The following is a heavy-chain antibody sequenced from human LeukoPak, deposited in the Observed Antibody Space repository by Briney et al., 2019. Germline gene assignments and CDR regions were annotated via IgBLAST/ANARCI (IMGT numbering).Heavy chain of an antibody. CDR2: ISYDGSDK. D-gene: IGHD3-3*01. Sequence: AGGSLRLSCAASGFTFSSYGMHWVRQAPGKGLEWVAVISYDGSDKYYADSVKGRFTIPRDNSENTVFLQMNSLRAEDTAVYYCAKDLEDFWSGYYGEGDAFDIWGQGTMVTVSS. V-gene: IGHV3-33*06. CDR1: GFTFSSYG. CDR3: AKDLEDFWSGYYGEGDAFDI. J-gene: IGHJ3*02.